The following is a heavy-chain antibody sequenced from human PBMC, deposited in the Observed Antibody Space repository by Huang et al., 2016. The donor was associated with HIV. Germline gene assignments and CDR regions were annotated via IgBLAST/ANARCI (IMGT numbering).Heavy chain of an antibody. CDR3: AKHAYRYCSSASCYGDF. CDR1: GFNFSTHG. J-gene: IGHJ4*02. D-gene: IGHD2-15*01. V-gene: IGHV3-30*18. CDR2: ILDDGSDR. Sequence: QVQLVESGGGVVQPGRSLRLSCAASGFNFSTHGVHWVRQGPGKGLGWVETILDDGSDRNYADSVKVRFTIARGNSKSTLYVQMSNMRPEDTAVYYCAKHAYRYCSSASCYGDFWGQGTLVTVSS.